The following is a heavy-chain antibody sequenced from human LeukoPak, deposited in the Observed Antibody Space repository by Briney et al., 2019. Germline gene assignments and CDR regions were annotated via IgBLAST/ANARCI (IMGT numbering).Heavy chain of an antibody. D-gene: IGHD4-23*01. J-gene: IGHJ2*01. CDR2: INHSGST. Sequence: SETLSLTCAVYGGSFSGYYWSWIRQPPGKGLEWIGEINHSGSTNYNPSLKSRVTISVDTSKNQFSLKLSSVTAADTAVYYCARGATTVVTTPPRWYFDLWGRGTLVTVSS. CDR1: GGSFSGYY. V-gene: IGHV4-34*01. CDR3: ARGATTVVTTPPRWYFDL.